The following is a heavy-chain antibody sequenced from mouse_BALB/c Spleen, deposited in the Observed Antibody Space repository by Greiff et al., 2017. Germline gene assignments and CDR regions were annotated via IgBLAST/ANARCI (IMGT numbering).Heavy chain of an antibody. CDR3: TRWGATLVGDDWHFDG. CDR1: GYSFTSYW. V-gene: IGHV1-5*01. J-gene: IGHJ1*01. D-gene: IGHD1-1*01. CDR2: IYPGNSDT. Sequence: EVQLQQSGTVLARPGASVKMSCKASGYSFTSYWMHWVKQRPGQGLEWIGAIYPGNSDTSYSQKFKGKAKLTAVTSASTAYMELSSLTNEDSAVYCCTRWGATLVGDDWHFDGWGAGTTVTVSS.